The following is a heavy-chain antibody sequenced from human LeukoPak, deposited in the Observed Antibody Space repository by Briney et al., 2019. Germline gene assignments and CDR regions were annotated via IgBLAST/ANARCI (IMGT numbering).Heavy chain of an antibody. D-gene: IGHD4-11*01. CDR3: ARDFWVTTVSTPDY. J-gene: IGHJ4*02. V-gene: IGHV1-46*01. Sequence: ASVKVSCKASGYTFTRYYMHWVRQAPGQGLEWMGIINPRGGSTSYAQKFRGRVTMTRDTSTSTVYVELSSLRSEDTAVYYCARDFWVTTVSTPDYWGQGTLVTVSS. CDR1: GYTFTRYY. CDR2: INPRGGST.